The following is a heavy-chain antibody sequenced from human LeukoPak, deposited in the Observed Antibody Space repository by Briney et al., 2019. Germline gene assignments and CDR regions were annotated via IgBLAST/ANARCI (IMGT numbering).Heavy chain of an antibody. Sequence: PGRSLRLSCAASGFTFSSYAMHWVRQAPGKGLEWVAVISFDGSNKYYADSVKGRFTISRDNSKNTLYLQMNSLRVEDTAVYYCARDWRAEAGPFDYWGQGTLVTVSS. CDR3: ARDWRAEAGPFDY. J-gene: IGHJ4*02. V-gene: IGHV3-30-3*01. CDR2: ISFDGSNK. D-gene: IGHD6-13*01. CDR1: GFTFSSYA.